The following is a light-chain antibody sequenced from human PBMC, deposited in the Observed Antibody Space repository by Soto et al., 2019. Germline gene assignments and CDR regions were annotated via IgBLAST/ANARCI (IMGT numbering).Light chain of an antibody. CDR3: QQWGSSSWT. V-gene: IGKV3-15*01. Sequence: EIVMTQSPATRSVSPGERATLSCRASHSVSSNLAWYQQKPGQAPRLLIYGASTRATGIPARFSGSGSGTEFTLTISRLEPEDFAVYYCQQWGSSSWTFGQGTKVDIK. CDR1: HSVSSN. CDR2: GAS. J-gene: IGKJ1*01.